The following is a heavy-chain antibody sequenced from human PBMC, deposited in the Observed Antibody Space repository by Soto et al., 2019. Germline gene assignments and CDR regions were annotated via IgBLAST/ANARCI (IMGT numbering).Heavy chain of an antibody. J-gene: IGHJ6*02. V-gene: IGHV1-69*12. Sequence: QVHLVQSGAEVKKPGSSMKVSCKTSEGTFSSFAISWVRQAPGQGIEWMGGIIPIFRTPKNGQKFKVRVTITADEPTSTAYMELSSLTSENTAVYYCAREKDREQLGGNNYCALDVWGQGTTVIVS. CDR2: IIPIFRTP. D-gene: IGHD1-1*01. CDR3: AREKDREQLGGNNYCALDV. CDR1: EGTFSSFA.